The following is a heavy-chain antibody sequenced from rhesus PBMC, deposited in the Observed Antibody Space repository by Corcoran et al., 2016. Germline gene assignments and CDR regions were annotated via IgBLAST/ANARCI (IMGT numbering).Heavy chain of an antibody. V-gene: IGHV4S7*01. CDR1: GGSISSDY. CDR3: ASSAAHPFDY. D-gene: IGHD6-31*01. Sequence: QLQLQESGPGLVKPSETLSLTCALSGGSISSDYWSWIRQPPGKGLEWIGYSYGSRGTPYPHPSLKSRVTISTATSKNQFSLKLSSVTAADTAVYYCASSAAHPFDYWGQGVLVTVSS. CDR2: SYGSRGTP. J-gene: IGHJ4*01.